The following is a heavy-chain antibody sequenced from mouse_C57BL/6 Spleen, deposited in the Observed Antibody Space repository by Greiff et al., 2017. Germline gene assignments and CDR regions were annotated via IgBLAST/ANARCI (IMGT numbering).Heavy chain of an antibody. V-gene: IGHV2-2*01. CDR1: GFSLTSYG. D-gene: IGHD2-4*01. CDR2: IWSGGST. Sequence: VQLVESGPGLVQPSQSLSITCTVSGFSLTSYGVHWVRQSPGKGLEWLGVIWSGGSTDYNAAFISRLSISKDNSKSQVFFKMNSLQADDTAIYYCARKGGYDYDAYAMDYWGQGTSVTVSS. CDR3: ARKGGYDYDAYAMDY. J-gene: IGHJ4*01.